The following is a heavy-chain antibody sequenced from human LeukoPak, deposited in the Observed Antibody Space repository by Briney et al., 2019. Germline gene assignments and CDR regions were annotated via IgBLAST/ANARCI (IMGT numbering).Heavy chain of an antibody. CDR1: RFTFISFA. CDR3: AKHSHDGSAPYYEVQFDS. Sequence: PGGSLRLSCAASRFTFISFAMSWVRQAPGKGLEWVSTISRTGVATYYANSVKGRFTISRDNSKNTVYLQMNSLRAEDTAVYYCAKHSHDGSAPYYEVQFDSWGQGTLVTVSS. D-gene: IGHD3-22*01. V-gene: IGHV3-23*01. J-gene: IGHJ5*01. CDR2: ISRTGVAT.